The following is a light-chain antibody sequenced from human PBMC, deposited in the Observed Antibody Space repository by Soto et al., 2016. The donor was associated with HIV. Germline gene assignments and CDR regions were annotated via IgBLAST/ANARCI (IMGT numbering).Light chain of an antibody. V-gene: IGLV3-19*01. CDR3: DSRDSSGNHLI. J-gene: IGLJ2*01. CDR2: GKN. Sequence: SSELTQDPAVSVALGQTARITCQGDSLRSYYGSWYQQKPGQAPVLVIYGKNSRPSEIPDRFSGSTSGNTASLTITGAQAEDEADYYCDSRDSSGNHLIFGGGTKLTVL. CDR1: SLRSYY.